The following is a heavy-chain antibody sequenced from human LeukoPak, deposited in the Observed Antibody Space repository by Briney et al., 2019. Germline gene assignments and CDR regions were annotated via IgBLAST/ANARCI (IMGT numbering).Heavy chain of an antibody. CDR2: INRSGST. V-gene: IGHV4-34*01. Sequence: SETLSLTCAVYGGSSSGYYWSWIRQPPGKGLEWIGEINRSGSTNYNPSLKSRVTISVDTSKNQFSLKLSSVTAADTAVYYCARHDYYGSGSPGYYFDYWGQGTLVTVSS. CDR3: ARHDYYGSGSPGYYFDY. J-gene: IGHJ4*02. D-gene: IGHD3-10*01. CDR1: GGSSSGYY.